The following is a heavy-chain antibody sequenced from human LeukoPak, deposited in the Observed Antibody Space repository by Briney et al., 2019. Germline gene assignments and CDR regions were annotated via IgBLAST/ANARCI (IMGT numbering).Heavy chain of an antibody. D-gene: IGHD2-21*02. J-gene: IGHJ4*02. Sequence: GGSLRLSCAAPGFTFSSYGLSWVRQAPGKGLEWVSAISDSGSDTYYADSVKGRFTISKDNSKNTLYLQMNSLRAEDTAVYYCAKGDTVAVTAYYFDYWGQGTLVTVSS. CDR3: AKGDTVAVTAYYFDY. CDR1: GFTFSSYG. CDR2: ISDSGSDT. V-gene: IGHV3-23*01.